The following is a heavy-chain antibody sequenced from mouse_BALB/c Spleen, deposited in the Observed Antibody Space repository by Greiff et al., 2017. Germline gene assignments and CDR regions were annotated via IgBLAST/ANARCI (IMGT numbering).Heavy chain of an antibody. J-gene: IGHJ4*01. Sequence: EVQLVESGGGLVKPGGSLKLSCAASGFAFSSYDMSWVRQTPEKRLEWVAYISSGGGSTYYPDTVKGRFTISRDNAKNTLYLQMSSLKSEDTAMYYCARRDYGNSYYAMDYWGQGTSVTVSS. V-gene: IGHV5-12-1*01. D-gene: IGHD2-1*01. CDR2: ISSGGGST. CDR1: GFAFSSYD. CDR3: ARRDYGNSYYAMDY.